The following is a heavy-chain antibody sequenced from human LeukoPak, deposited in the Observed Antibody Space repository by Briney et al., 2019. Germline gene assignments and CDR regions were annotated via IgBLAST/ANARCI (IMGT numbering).Heavy chain of an antibody. Sequence: PSETLSLTCTVSGGSISSGGYYWSWIRQPPGKGLEWIGYIYHSGSTYYNPSLKSRVTISLDTSENQFSLRLSSVTAADTAVYYCVRDRGEFSYSHDYWGQGTLVTVSS. CDR1: GGSISSGGYY. CDR2: IYHSGST. D-gene: IGHD2/OR15-2a*01. V-gene: IGHV4-30-2*01. J-gene: IGHJ4*02. CDR3: VRDRGEFSYSHDY.